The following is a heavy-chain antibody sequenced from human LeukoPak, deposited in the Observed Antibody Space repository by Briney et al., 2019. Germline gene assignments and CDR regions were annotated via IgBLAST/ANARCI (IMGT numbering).Heavy chain of an antibody. CDR1: GFTFSSYW. Sequence: TGGSLRLPCAASGFTFSSYWMHWVRQAPGKGLVWVSRINSDGSTTNYADSVKGRFTISRDNAKNSLYLQMNSLRAEDTAVYYCARDGYYYGSGSYPLDYWGQGTLVTVSS. D-gene: IGHD3-10*01. J-gene: IGHJ4*02. CDR3: ARDGYYYGSGSYPLDY. CDR2: INSDGSTT. V-gene: IGHV3-74*01.